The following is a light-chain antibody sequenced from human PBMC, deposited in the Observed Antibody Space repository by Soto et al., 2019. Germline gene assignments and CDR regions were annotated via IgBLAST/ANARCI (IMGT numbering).Light chain of an antibody. CDR2: EVS. CDR3: NSYTRSSTGV. Sequence: QSALTQPASVSGSPGQSITISCTGTSSDIGHYNYVSWYQQHPGKAPKVMIYEVSKRPSGVSNRFSGSKSGNTASLTISGLQAEDEADYYCNSYTRSSTGVFGGGTKLTVL. CDR1: SSDIGHYNY. V-gene: IGLV2-14*01. J-gene: IGLJ3*02.